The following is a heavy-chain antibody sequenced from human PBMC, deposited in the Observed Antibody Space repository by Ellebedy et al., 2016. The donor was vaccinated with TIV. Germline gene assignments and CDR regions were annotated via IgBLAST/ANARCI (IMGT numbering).Heavy chain of an antibody. CDR1: GFTFSAFA. CDR3: ASLGGRQRYSD. Sequence: GESLKISCEASGFTFSAFAMGWVRQTPGKGLEWVSGMHGSGRGISYSESVKGRFTISRDNARNSLYLQMNSLRAEDTAVYYCASLGGRQRYSDWGQGTLVTVST. V-gene: IGHV3-23*01. CDR2: MHGSGRGI. J-gene: IGHJ4*02. D-gene: IGHD6-6*01.